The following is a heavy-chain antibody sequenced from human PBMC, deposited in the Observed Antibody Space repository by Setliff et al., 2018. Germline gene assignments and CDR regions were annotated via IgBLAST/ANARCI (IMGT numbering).Heavy chain of an antibody. CDR2: INPNSGGT. Sequence: ASVKFSCKASGYTFTGYYMHWVRQAPGQGLEWMGWINPNSGGTNYAQKFQGWVTMTRDTPISTAYMELSRLRSDDTAVYYCARSRDGGNSSGYSGAFDIWGQGTMVTVSS. J-gene: IGHJ3*02. CDR3: ARSRDGGNSSGYSGAFDI. CDR1: GYTFTGYY. D-gene: IGHD3-22*01. V-gene: IGHV1-2*04.